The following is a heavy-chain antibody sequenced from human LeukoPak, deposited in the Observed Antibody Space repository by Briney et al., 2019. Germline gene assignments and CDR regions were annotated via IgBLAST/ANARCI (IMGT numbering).Heavy chain of an antibody. D-gene: IGHD3-3*01. Sequence: SETLSLTCTVSGGSISSYYWSWIRQPPGKGLEWIGYIYYSGSTNYNPSLKSRVTISVDTSKNQFSLKLSSVTAADTAVYYCASQYNPAITYWGQGTLVTVSS. CDR1: GGSISSYY. J-gene: IGHJ4*02. CDR2: IYYSGST. CDR3: ASQYNPAITY. V-gene: IGHV4-59*01.